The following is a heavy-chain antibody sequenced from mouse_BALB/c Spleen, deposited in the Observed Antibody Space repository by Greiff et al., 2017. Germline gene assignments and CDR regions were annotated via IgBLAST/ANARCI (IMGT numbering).Heavy chain of an antibody. CDR3: ARRGTVTYYAMDY. Sequence: QVHVKQSGPGLVQPSQSLSITCTVSGFSLTSYGVHWVRQSPGKGLEWLGVIWSGGSTDYNAAFISRLSISKDNSKSQVFFKMNSLQANDTAIYYCARRGTVTYYAMDYWGQGTSVTVSS. CDR1: GFSLTSYG. CDR2: IWSGGST. V-gene: IGHV2-2*02. D-gene: IGHD2-10*02. J-gene: IGHJ4*01.